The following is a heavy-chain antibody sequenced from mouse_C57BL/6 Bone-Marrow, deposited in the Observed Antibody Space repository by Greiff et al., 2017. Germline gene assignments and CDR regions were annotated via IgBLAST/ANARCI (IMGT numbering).Heavy chain of an antibody. CDR2: IDPKSGGT. CDR3: ARSKWLLPYYFDY. J-gene: IGHJ2*01. D-gene: IGHD2-3*01. Sequence: QVQLQQPGAELVKPGASVKLSCKASGYNFNSYWMHWVKQRPGRGLEWIGRIDPKSGGTKYNEKFKSKATMTVDKPSSTAYMQLSSLTSEDSAVDYSARSKWLLPYYFDYWGQGTTLTVSS. CDR1: GYNFNSYW. V-gene: IGHV1-72*01.